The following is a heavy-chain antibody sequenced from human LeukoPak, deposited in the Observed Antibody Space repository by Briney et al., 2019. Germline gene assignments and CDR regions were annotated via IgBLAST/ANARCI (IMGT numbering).Heavy chain of an antibody. CDR2: ISYDGSNK. Sequence: PGRSLRLSCAASGFTFSSYGMHWVRQAPGKGLEWVAVISYDGSNKYYADSVKGRFTISRDNSKNTLYLQMNSLRAEDTAVYYCAKVEDTGPFDPWGQGTLVTVSS. CDR3: AKVEDTGPFDP. V-gene: IGHV3-30*18. CDR1: GFTFSSYG. J-gene: IGHJ5*02. D-gene: IGHD5-18*01.